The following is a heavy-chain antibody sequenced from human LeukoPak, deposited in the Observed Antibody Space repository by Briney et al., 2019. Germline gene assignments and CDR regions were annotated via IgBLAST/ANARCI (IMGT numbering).Heavy chain of an antibody. CDR2: ISGSGGST. D-gene: IGHD4-17*01. J-gene: IGHJ4*02. Sequence: GGSLRLSCAASGFTFSSYAMSWVRQAPGKGLEWVSGISGSGGSTYYADSVKGRFTISRDNSKNTLYLQMNSLRAEDTAVYYCAKGVTTVTTFAYYFDYWGPGTLVTVSS. V-gene: IGHV3-23*01. CDR3: AKGVTTVTTFAYYFDY. CDR1: GFTFSSYA.